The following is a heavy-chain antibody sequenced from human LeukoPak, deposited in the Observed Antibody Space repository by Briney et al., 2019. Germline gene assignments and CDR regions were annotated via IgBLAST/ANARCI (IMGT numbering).Heavy chain of an antibody. J-gene: IGHJ5*02. Sequence: GGSLRLSCAASGYTFSSYWMSWVRQAPGKGLEWVANIKLDGSEKYYVDSVKGRFTISRDNAENSLFLQMNSLGAEDTAVYYCARGTSSSPNWFDPWGQGTLVTVSS. D-gene: IGHD6-13*01. CDR3: ARGTSSSPNWFDP. CDR2: IKLDGSEK. CDR1: GYTFSSYW. V-gene: IGHV3-7*04.